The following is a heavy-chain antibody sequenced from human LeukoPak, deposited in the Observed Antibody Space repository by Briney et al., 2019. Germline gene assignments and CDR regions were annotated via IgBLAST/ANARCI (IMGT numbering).Heavy chain of an antibody. J-gene: IGHJ4*02. CDR3: AREATGYYDSSGYLFDY. CDR2: MNPNSGNT. V-gene: IGHV1-8*01. D-gene: IGHD3-22*01. CDR1: GYTFTSYD. Sequence: ASVKVSCKASGYTFTSYDINWVRQATGQGLEWMGWMNPNSGNTGYAQKFQGRVTMTRNTSISTAYMELSSLRSEDTAVYYCAREATGYYDSSGYLFDYWGQGTLVTVSS.